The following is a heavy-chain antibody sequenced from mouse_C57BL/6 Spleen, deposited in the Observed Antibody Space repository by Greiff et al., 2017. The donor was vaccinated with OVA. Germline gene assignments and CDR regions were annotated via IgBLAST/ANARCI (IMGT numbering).Heavy chain of an antibody. CDR2: INYDGSST. D-gene: IGHD1-1*01. CDR1: GFTFSDYY. V-gene: IGHV5-16*01. CDR3: ARGPNYDGSSYPYFDY. Sequence: EVQVVESEGGLVQPGSSMKLSCTASGFTFSDYYMAWVRQVPEKGLEWVANINYDGSSTYYLASLKSRFIISRDNAKNILYLQMNSLKSEDTATYYCARGPNYDGSSYPYFDYWGQGTTLTVSS. J-gene: IGHJ2*01.